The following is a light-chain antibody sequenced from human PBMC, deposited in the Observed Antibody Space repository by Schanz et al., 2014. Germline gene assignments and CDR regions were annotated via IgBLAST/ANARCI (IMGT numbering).Light chain of an antibody. V-gene: IGLV2-23*01. Sequence: QSALTQPRSVSGSPGQSVTISCTGTISDVGGYNYVSWYQQHPGKAPKLMIYEGSKRPSGVSNRFSGSKSGNTASLTISGLQAEDEADYYCCSYAGSSTFVVFGGGTKLTVL. CDR3: CSYAGSSTFVV. CDR2: EGS. J-gene: IGLJ2*01. CDR1: ISDVGGYNY.